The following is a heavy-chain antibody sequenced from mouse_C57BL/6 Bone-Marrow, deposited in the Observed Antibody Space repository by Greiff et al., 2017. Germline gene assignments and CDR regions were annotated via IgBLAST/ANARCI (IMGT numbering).Heavy chain of an antibody. CDR2: IHPNSGST. CDR3: ARSVVFAY. V-gene: IGHV1-64*01. Sequence: VKQRPGQGLEWIGMIHPNSGSTNYNEKFKSKATLTVDKSSSTAYMQPSSLTSEDSAVYYCARSVVFAYWGQGSLVTVSA. J-gene: IGHJ3*01.